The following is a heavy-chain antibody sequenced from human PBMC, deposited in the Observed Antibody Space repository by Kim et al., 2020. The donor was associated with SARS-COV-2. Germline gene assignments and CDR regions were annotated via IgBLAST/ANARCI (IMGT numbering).Heavy chain of an antibody. CDR2: ISAYNGNT. V-gene: IGHV1-18*01. J-gene: IGHJ4*02. CDR1: GYTFTSYG. Sequence: ASVKVSCKASGYTFTSYGISWVRQAPGQGLEWMGWISAYNGNTNYAQKLQGRVTMTTDTSTSTAYMELRSLRSDDTAVYYCARDLADIVATIEYYFDYWGQGTLVTVSS. D-gene: IGHD5-12*01. CDR3: ARDLADIVATIEYYFDY.